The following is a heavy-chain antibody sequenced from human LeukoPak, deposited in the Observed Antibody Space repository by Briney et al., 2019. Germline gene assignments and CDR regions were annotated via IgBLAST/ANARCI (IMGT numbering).Heavy chain of an antibody. D-gene: IGHD3-22*01. Sequence: GGSLRLSCAASGFTFSDSGMHWVRQASGKGLEWVGRIRSKANSYATAYAASVKGRFTISRDDSKNTAYLQMNSLKTEDTAVYYCAKARWDYDSSGYYDYFDYWGQGTLVTVSS. CDR2: IRSKANSYAT. CDR1: GFTFSDSG. CDR3: AKARWDYDSSGYYDYFDY. J-gene: IGHJ4*02. V-gene: IGHV3-73*01.